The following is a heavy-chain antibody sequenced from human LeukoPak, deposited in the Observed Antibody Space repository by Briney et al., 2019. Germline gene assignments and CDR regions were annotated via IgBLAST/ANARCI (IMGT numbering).Heavy chain of an antibody. D-gene: IGHD3-10*01. CDR2: ISGSGGST. Sequence: GGSLRHSCAASGFTFSSYAMSWVRQAPGKGLEWVSAISGSGGSTYYADSVNGRFTISRDTSKNTLYLQMNTLRADDTAVYYCCFYSRLLWFGELINPFDYWGQGTLVTVSS. J-gene: IGHJ4*02. CDR3: CFYSRLLWFGELINPFDY. CDR1: GFTFSSYA. V-gene: IGHV3-23*01.